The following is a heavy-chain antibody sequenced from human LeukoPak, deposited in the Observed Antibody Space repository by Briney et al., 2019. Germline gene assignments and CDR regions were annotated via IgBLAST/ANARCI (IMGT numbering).Heavy chain of an antibody. V-gene: IGHV4-39*01. CDR1: GGSISSSSYY. J-gene: IGHJ1*01. CDR3: ARQPPQYSSQPYFQH. D-gene: IGHD6-19*01. Sequence: SETLSLTCTVSGGSISSSSYYWGWIRQPPGKGLEWIGSIYYSGSTYYNPSLKSRVTISVDTSKNQFSLKLSSVTAADTAVYYCARQPPQYSSQPYFQHWGQGTLVTVSS. CDR2: IYYSGST.